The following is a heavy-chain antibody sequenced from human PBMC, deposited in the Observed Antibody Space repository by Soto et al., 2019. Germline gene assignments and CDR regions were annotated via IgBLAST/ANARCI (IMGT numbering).Heavy chain of an antibody. CDR2: ISGSGGST. CDR3: AKDGTGYSSSLA. CDR1: GFTFSIYS. D-gene: IGHD6-13*01. V-gene: IGHV3-23*01. J-gene: IGHJ5*02. Sequence: PGGSLSLSSAASGFTFSIYSMTLVRQAPGKGLEWVSAISGSGGSTYYADSVKGRFTISRDNSKNTLYLQMNSLRAEDTAVYYCAKDGTGYSSSLAWGQGTLVTVSS.